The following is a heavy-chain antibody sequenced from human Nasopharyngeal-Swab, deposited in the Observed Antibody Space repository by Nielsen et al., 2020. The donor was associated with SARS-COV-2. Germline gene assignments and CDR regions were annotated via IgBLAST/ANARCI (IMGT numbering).Heavy chain of an antibody. V-gene: IGHV3-7*05. Sequence: VRQMPGKGLEWVANIKQDGSEKYYVDSVKGRFTISRDNAKNSLYLQMNSLRAEDTAVYYCAGDTQGNWITMVRGVIGRSLGGSDPWGQGPWSPSPQ. CDR3: AGDTQGNWITMVRGVIGRSLGGSDP. D-gene: IGHD3-10*01. J-gene: IGHJ5*02. CDR2: IKQDGSEK.